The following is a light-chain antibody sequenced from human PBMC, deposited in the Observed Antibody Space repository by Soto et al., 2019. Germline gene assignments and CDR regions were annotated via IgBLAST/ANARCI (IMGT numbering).Light chain of an antibody. CDR3: QQYGSSGT. CDR2: GAS. V-gene: IGKV3-20*01. J-gene: IGKJ1*01. Sequence: EIVLTQSPAPLSVSPVEIAPRCLRASQSASTTVAWYQQKSGQAPRLLIYGASNRATGIPDRFSGSGSGTDFTLTISRLEPEDFAVYYCQQYGSSGTFGQGTKVDI. CDR1: QSASTT.